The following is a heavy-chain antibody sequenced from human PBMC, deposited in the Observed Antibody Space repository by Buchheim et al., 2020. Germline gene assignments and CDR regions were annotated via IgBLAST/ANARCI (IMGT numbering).Heavy chain of an antibody. CDR1: GFTFSSYA. V-gene: IGHV3-30*04. Sequence: QVQLVESGGGVVQPGRSLRLSCAASGFTFSSYAMHWVRQAPGKGLEWVAVISYDGSNKYYADSVKGRFTITRDNSKNTLYLRRNSLRAEDTGVYYCAGESGYSSGGSEGRNNWFDPWGQGTL. CDR3: AGESGYSSGGSEGRNNWFDP. J-gene: IGHJ5*02. CDR2: ISYDGSNK. D-gene: IGHD6-25*01.